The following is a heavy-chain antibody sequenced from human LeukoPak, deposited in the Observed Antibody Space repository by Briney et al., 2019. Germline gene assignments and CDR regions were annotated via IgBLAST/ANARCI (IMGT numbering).Heavy chain of an antibody. CDR2: ISGSGSST. J-gene: IGHJ3*02. D-gene: IGHD3-9*01. CDR1: GFTFSSYA. Sequence: GGSLRLSCAASGFTFSSYAMSWVRQAPGKGLEWVSAISGSGSSTYYADSVKCRLTISRDNSKNTLYLQMNSLRAEDTVFFFKQKTAYDILTGYYAFDIWGQGTMVTVSS. V-gene: IGHV3-23*01. CDR3: QKTAYDILTGYYAFDI.